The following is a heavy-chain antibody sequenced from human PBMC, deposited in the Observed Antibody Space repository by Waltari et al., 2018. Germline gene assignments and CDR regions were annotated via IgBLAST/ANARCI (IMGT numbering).Heavy chain of an antibody. Sequence: EVQLVESGGGLVQPGGSLRLSCAASGFTFSSYWMSWVRKAPGKGQEWVANIKQDGSEKYYVDSVKGRFTISRDNAKNSLYLQMNSLRAEDTAVYYCARVEKRRFLEWPKFRGAFDIWGQGTMVTVSS. D-gene: IGHD3-3*01. CDR1: GFTFSSYW. CDR3: ARVEKRRFLEWPKFRGAFDI. J-gene: IGHJ3*02. V-gene: IGHV3-7*01. CDR2: IKQDGSEK.